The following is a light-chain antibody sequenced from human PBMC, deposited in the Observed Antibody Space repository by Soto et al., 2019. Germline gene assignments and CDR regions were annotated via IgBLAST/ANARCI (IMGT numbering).Light chain of an antibody. CDR1: SSDVGGYNY. CDR2: GVT. Sequence: QSALTQPASVSGSPGQSITISCTGTSSDVGGYNYVSWFQQHPGKAPKLMVYGVTNRPSGVSNRFAGSRSGNTASLTISGLPSEDEAEYYCHSYTSSSIFVFGTGIKVTVL. J-gene: IGLJ1*01. CDR3: HSYTSSSIFV. V-gene: IGLV2-14*01.